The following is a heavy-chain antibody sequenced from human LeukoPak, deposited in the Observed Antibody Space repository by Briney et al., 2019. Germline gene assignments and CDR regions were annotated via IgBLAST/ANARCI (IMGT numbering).Heavy chain of an antibody. J-gene: IGHJ3*02. D-gene: IGHD4-17*01. CDR3: ARTDYGDYPKYDAFDI. Sequence: SETLSLTCTVSGGSISSGDYYWSWIRQPLGKGLEWIGYIYYSGSTYYNPSLKSRVTISVDTSKNQFSLKLSSVTAADTAVYYCARTDYGDYPKYDAFDIWGQGTMVTVSS. CDR1: GGSISSGDYY. CDR2: IYYSGST. V-gene: IGHV4-30-4*08.